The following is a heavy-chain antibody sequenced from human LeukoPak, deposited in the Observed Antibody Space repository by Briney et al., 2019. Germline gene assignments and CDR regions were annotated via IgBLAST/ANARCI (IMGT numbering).Heavy chain of an antibody. D-gene: IGHD4/OR15-4a*01. J-gene: IGHJ4*02. Sequence: SETLSLTCTVSGGSISSSSYYWGWIRQPPGKGLEWIGSIYYSGSTYYNPSLKSRVTISVDTSKNQFSLKLSSVTAADTAVYYCARAPTDKGALDYWGQGTLVTVSS. CDR1: GGSISSSSYY. CDR3: ARAPTDKGALDY. CDR2: IYYSGST. V-gene: IGHV4-39*07.